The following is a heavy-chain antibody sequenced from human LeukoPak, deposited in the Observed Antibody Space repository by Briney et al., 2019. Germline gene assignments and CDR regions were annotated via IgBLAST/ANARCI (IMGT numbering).Heavy chain of an antibody. J-gene: IGHJ6*03. CDR2: IIPIFGTA. CDR3: ARSEYSSGWDGFYYYMDV. CDR1: GGTFSSYA. Sequence: GSSVKVSCKASGGTFSSYAISWVRQAPGQGLEWMGGIIPIFGTANYAQKFRGRVTITTDESTSTAYMELSSLRSEDTAVYYCARSEYSSGWDGFYYYMDVWGKGTTVTVSS. D-gene: IGHD6-19*01. V-gene: IGHV1-69*05.